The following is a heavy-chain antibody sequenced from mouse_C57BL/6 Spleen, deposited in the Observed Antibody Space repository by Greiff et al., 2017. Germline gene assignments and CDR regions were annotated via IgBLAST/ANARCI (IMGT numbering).Heavy chain of an antibody. CDR2: IYPGSGNT. CDR1: GYSFTSYY. J-gene: IGHJ3*01. CDR3: ARPDYGSRFAY. Sequence: QVQLKESGPELVKPGASVKISCKASGYSFTSYYIHWVKQRPGQGLEWIGWIYPGSGNTKYNEKFKGKATLTADTSSSTAYMQLSSLTSEDSAVYYCARPDYGSRFAYWGQGTLVTVSA. D-gene: IGHD1-1*01. V-gene: IGHV1-66*01.